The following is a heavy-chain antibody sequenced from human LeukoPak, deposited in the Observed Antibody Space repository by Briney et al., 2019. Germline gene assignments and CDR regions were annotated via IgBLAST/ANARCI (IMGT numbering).Heavy chain of an antibody. V-gene: IGHV4-4*09. J-gene: IGHJ4*02. D-gene: IGHD1-26*01. Sequence: SETLSLTCTVSGGSISSYYWSWIRQPPGKGLEWIGYIYTSGSTNYNPSLNSRVTISVDTSKNQFSLKLSSVTAADTAVYYCARHGVSGSSSGGFDYWGQGTLVTVSS. CDR2: IYTSGST. CDR3: ARHGVSGSSSGGFDY. CDR1: GGSISSYY.